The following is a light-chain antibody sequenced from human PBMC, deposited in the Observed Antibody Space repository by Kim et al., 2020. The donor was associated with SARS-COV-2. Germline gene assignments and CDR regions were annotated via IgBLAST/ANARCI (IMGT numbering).Light chain of an antibody. CDR2: DVT. CDR1: SSDVGRYNF. J-gene: IGLJ1*01. V-gene: IGLV2-11*03. Sequence: GQSVTISCPGTSSDVGRYNFVSWYQQHPGKAPKLILYDVTKRPSGVPDRFSGSKSGNTASLTISGLQAEDEADYCCCSYADKRRYVFGSGTKVTVL. CDR3: CSYADKRRYV.